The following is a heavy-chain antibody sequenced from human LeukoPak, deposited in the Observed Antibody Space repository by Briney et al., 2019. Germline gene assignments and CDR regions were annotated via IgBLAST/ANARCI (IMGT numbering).Heavy chain of an antibody. CDR1: GGSITSGNW. D-gene: IGHD5-24*01. J-gene: IGHJ3*02. CDR3: ARGMIEMATDILDI. V-gene: IGHV4-4*02. CDR2: IYHSGST. Sequence: PSETLSLTCAVSGGSITSGNWWTWVRQPPGKGLEWIGEIYHSGSTNYNPSLKSRVTISVDKSKNQFSLNLSSVTAADTAVYYCARGMIEMATDILDIWGQGTMVTVSS.